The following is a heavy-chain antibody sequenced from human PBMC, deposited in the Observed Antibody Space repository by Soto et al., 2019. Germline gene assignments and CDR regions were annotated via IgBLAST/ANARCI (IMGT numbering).Heavy chain of an antibody. V-gene: IGHV3-7*01. CDR3: ARAGHYGDYNWFDP. J-gene: IGHJ5*02. D-gene: IGHD4-17*01. Sequence: GGSLRLSCAASGFTFSSYWMSWVRQAPGKGLEWVANIKQDGSEKYYVGSVKGRFTISRDNAKNSLYLQMNSLRAEDTAVYYCARAGHYGDYNWFDPWGQGTLVTVSS. CDR2: IKQDGSEK. CDR1: GFTFSSYW.